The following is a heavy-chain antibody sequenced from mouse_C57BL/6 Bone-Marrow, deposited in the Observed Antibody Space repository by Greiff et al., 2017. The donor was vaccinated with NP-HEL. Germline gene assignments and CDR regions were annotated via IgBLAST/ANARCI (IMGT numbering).Heavy chain of an antibody. J-gene: IGHJ2*01. Sequence: EVQLQQSGPELVKPGASVKISCKASGYTFTDYYMNWVKQSHGKSLEWIGDINPNNGGTSYNQKFKGKATLTVDKSSSTAYMELRSLTSEDSAVYYCARIGYYGSSLYYFDYWGQGTTLTVSS. D-gene: IGHD1-1*01. CDR2: INPNNGGT. CDR3: ARIGYYGSSLYYFDY. V-gene: IGHV1-26*01. CDR1: GYTFTDYY.